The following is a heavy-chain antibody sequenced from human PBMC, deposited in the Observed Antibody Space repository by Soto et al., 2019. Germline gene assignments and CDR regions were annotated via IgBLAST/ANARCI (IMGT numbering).Heavy chain of an antibody. CDR3: ARQRAVAGTLHWFDP. Sequence: QVQLQESGPGLVKPSQTLSLTCTVSGGSISSGDYYWSWIRQPPGKGLEWIGYIYYSGSTYYNPSLKSRVTLSVDTSKNQFSLKLSSVTAADTAVYYCARQRAVAGTLHWFDPWGQGTLVTVSS. D-gene: IGHD6-19*01. V-gene: IGHV4-30-4*01. CDR1: GGSISSGDYY. CDR2: IYYSGST. J-gene: IGHJ5*02.